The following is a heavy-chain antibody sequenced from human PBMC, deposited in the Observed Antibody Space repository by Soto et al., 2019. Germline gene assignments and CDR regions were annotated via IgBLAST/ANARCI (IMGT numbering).Heavy chain of an antibody. CDR2: ISAYNGNT. V-gene: IGHV1-18*01. Sequence: GASVKVSCKASGYTFTSYGISWVRQAPGQGLEWMGWISAYNGNTNYAQKLQGRVTMTTDTSTSTAYMEQRSLRSDDTDVYYCESGGKIAQAARGVNWLDPWGKGTLVTVSS. CDR1: GYTFTSYG. D-gene: IGHD2-2*01. CDR3: ESGGKIAQAARGVNWLDP. J-gene: IGHJ5*02.